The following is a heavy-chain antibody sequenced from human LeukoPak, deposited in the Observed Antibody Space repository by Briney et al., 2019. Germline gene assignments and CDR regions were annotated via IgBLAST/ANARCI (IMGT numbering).Heavy chain of an antibody. CDR1: GYTFTSYA. CDR2: INAGNGNT. J-gene: IGHJ4*02. Sequence: GASVKVSCKASGYTFTSYAMRWVRQAPGQRLEWMGWINAGNGNTKYSQKFQGRVTITRDTSASTAYMELSSLRSEDTAVYYCARKYGLAYYGSGRNDYWGQGTLVTVSS. D-gene: IGHD3-10*01. CDR3: ARKYGLAYYGSGRNDY. V-gene: IGHV1-3*01.